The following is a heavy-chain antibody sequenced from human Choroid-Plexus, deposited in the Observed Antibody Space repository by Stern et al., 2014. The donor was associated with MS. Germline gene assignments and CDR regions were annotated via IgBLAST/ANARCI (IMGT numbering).Heavy chain of an antibody. V-gene: IGHV3-30*18. CDR2: VSYDGSNK. CDR1: GFTFGSCA. Sequence: QLVQSGGGVVQPGRPLRLSCVASGFTFGSCAMHWVRQAPGKGLEWVAGVSYDGSNKYYADSVKVRFTISRDNSQNNLYMQMSSLRPEDTAVYYCAKDRQYLTYFFDHWGQGSLVTASS. CDR3: AKDRQYLTYFFDH. D-gene: IGHD2/OR15-2a*01. J-gene: IGHJ5*02.